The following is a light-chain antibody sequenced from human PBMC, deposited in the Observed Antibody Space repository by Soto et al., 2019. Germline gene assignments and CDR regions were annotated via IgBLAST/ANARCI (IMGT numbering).Light chain of an antibody. CDR1: SSISTW. J-gene: IGKJ4*01. V-gene: IGKV1-5*01. Sequence: DIHLTQSPSTLSASVGDRVTITCRASSSISTWLAWSQQKPGKAPKVLIYEASNLDSGVPSRFSGSGSGTEFTLTISSLQPDDFATYYCQEYSRDFGGGTRVEIK. CDR2: EAS. CDR3: QEYSRD.